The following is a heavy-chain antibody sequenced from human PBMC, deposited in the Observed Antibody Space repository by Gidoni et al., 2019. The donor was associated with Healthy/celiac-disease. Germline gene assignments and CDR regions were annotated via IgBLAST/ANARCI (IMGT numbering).Heavy chain of an antibody. Sequence: QLQLQEAGPGMVKPSETLSLTCTGPGGSISSSSYYWGWLRPPPGKGLEWIGSIYYSGSNYDNPSLKSRVIISVDTPKTQSSLKLSSVTAADPAVYYCGGGGYRDYFDYWGQGTLVTVSS. D-gene: IGHD3-22*01. CDR1: GGSISSSSYY. CDR2: IYYSGSN. V-gene: IGHV4-39*01. J-gene: IGHJ4*02. CDR3: GGGGYRDYFDY.